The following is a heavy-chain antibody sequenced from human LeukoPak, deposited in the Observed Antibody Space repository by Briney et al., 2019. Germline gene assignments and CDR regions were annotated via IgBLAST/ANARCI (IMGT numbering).Heavy chain of an antibody. Sequence: SETLSLTCAVYGGSFSGYYWSWIRQPPGKGLEWIGEINHSGSTNYNPSLKSRVTTSVDTSKNQFSLKLSSVTAADTAVYYCARAPSGGSGVDYWGQGTLVTVSS. CDR1: GGSFSGYY. J-gene: IGHJ4*02. CDR3: ARAPSGGSGVDY. V-gene: IGHV4-34*01. CDR2: INHSGST. D-gene: IGHD3-10*01.